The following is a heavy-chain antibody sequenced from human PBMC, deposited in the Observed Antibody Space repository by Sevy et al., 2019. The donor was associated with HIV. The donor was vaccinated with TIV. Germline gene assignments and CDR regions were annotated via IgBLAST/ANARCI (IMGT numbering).Heavy chain of an antibody. CDR3: ARLSSPMPDSGWYDFFDH. CDR2: IKPDGSDK. V-gene: IGHV3-7*01. D-gene: IGHD6-19*01. CDR1: GFTFRTYW. J-gene: IGHJ4*02. Sequence: GGSLRLSCAASGFTFRTYWMSWVRQAPGKGLEWVANIKPDGSDKNYMDSVKGRFTISRDNAKISLYLHVSSLRAEDTAVYYCARLSSPMPDSGWYDFFDHWGQGTLVTVSS.